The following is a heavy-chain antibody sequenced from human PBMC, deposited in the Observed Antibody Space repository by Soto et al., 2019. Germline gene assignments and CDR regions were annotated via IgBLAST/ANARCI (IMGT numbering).Heavy chain of an antibody. CDR3: ARGGSSGYHIRGASFDD. CDR2: IYSCGST. Sequence: QVQLQESGPGLVKPSQTLSLTCTVSGTSIISGGYSWSWIRHHPGKGLERIGYIYSCGSTYYNPSLNSRVTISVDTSDNQCSLTVSSVTAVDTAVYYCARGGSSGYHIRGASFDDRGQGTLVTFSA. CDR1: GTSIISGGYS. D-gene: IGHD3-22*01. J-gene: IGHJ4*02. V-gene: IGHV4-31*03.